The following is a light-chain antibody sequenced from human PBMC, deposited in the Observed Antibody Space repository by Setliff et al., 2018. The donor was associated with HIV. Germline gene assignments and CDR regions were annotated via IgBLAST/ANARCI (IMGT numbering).Light chain of an antibody. CDR3: QQDGSSFT. Sequence: DIVLTQSPGTLSLSPGERATLSCRASQTIDSDYLAWYQQKPGLAPRLLIFDAYTRATGIPDRFSGSGSGTDFTLTINGLEPEYFAIYYCQQDGSSFTVGPGTKVDIK. CDR2: DAY. V-gene: IGKV3D-20*01. J-gene: IGKJ3*01. CDR1: QTIDSDY.